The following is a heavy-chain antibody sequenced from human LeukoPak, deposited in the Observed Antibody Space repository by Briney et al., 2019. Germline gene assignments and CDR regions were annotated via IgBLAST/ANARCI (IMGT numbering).Heavy chain of an antibody. J-gene: IGHJ3*02. D-gene: IGHD3-10*01. CDR2: IWYDGSNK. CDR3: AREARGAFDI. Sequence: GRSLRLSCAASGFTFSSYGMHWVRQAPGKGLEWVAVIWYDGSNKYYADSVKGRFTISRDNSKNTLYLQMNSQRAEDTAVYYCAREARGAFDIWGQGTMVTVSS. CDR1: GFTFSSYG. V-gene: IGHV3-33*01.